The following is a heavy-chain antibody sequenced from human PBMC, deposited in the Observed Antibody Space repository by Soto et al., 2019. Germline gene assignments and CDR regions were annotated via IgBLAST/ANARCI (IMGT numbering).Heavy chain of an antibody. CDR3: AKDRGPYCSGGICYPPSWFDP. CDR2: ITGIDGRT. V-gene: IGHV3-23*01. Sequence: GSLRLSCVGSGFTFCNYAIIWCRHSPFKGLEWVSSITGIDGRTYYADSVKGRFTISRDNPKNTLYLQMNNLRAEDTAMFYCAKDRGPYCSGGICYPPSWFDPWGQGTQVTVSS. CDR1: GFTFCNYA. D-gene: IGHD2-15*01. J-gene: IGHJ5*02.